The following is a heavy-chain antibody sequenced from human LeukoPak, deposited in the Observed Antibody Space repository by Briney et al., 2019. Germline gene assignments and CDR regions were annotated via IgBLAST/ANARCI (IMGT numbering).Heavy chain of an antibody. J-gene: IGHJ4*02. CDR3: AEVSPQGLIPPVF. CDR2: INSDGSSR. CDR1: GFTFSTYW. D-gene: IGHD6-19*01. V-gene: IGHV3-74*01. Sequence: PGGSLRLSCAASGFTFSTYWMHWVRQAPGKELVWVSRINSDGSSRTYADSVKGRFTISRDNAKNTLDLQMNSLRAEDTAVYYCAEVSPQGLIPPVFWGQGTVVTVSS.